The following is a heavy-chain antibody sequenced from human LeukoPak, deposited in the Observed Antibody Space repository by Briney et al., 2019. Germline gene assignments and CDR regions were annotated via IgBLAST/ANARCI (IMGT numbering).Heavy chain of an antibody. CDR3: TTTQGVWGSYRYKDY. J-gene: IGHJ4*02. Sequence: GGSLRLSCAASGFAFKNAWMTWVRQAPGKGLEWVGRITTNSEGGTTAYAAPVRGRFTISRDDSKNTLYLQMNSLKTEDTAVYYCTTTQGVWGSYRYKDYWGQGTLVTVSS. V-gene: IGHV3-15*01. D-gene: IGHD3-16*02. CDR1: GFAFKNAW. CDR2: ITTNSEGGTT.